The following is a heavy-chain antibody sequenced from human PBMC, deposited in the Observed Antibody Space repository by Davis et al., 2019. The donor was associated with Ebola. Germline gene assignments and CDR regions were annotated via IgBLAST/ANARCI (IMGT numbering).Heavy chain of an antibody. V-gene: IGHV4-39*01. CDR1: GDSISTYNFY. Sequence: MPGGSLRLSCIVSGDSISTYNFYWAWIRQTPGKKLEWIGSIYYTGNTNYNPSLKSRVTISTDTSRNNFSLRLRSVTAADTAVYFCARRDNDYGGDSIWFDLWGQGILVTVPS. CDR2: IYYTGNT. D-gene: IGHD4-23*01. CDR3: ARRDNDYGGDSIWFDL. J-gene: IGHJ5*02.